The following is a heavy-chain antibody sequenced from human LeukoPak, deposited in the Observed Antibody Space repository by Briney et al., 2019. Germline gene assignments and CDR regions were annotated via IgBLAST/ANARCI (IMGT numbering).Heavy chain of an antibody. CDR1: GFTVSSNY. CDR2: INHSGST. J-gene: IGHJ5*02. D-gene: IGHD2-15*01. CDR3: ARGDIVVVVAAGLIMNWFDP. Sequence: GSLRLSCAASGFTVSSNYMSWVRQPPGKGLEWIGEINHSGSTNYNPSLKSRVTISVDTSKNQFSLKLSSVTAADTAVYYCARGDIVVVVAAGLIMNWFDPWGQGTLVTVSS. V-gene: IGHV4-34*01.